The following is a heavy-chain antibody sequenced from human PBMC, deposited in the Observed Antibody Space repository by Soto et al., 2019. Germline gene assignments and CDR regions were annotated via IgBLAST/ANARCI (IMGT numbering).Heavy chain of an antibody. CDR3: AKLGTMGVFDN. Sequence: EVQLLESGGGLVQPGGSLRLSCAASGFTFSSYAMSWVRQAPGKGLKWLAGITFRGDNTYYADSVKGRFTLSRDNSRNRLDLQMNSLKVEDTALYYCAKLGTMGVFDNWGQGTLLTVSS. D-gene: IGHD1-26*01. V-gene: IGHV3-23*01. CDR1: GFTFSSYA. CDR2: ITFRGDNT. J-gene: IGHJ4*02.